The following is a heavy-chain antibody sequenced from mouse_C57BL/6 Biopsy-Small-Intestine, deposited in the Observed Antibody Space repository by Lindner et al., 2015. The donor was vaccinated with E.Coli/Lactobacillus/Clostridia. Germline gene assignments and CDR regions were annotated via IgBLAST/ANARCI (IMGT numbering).Heavy chain of an antibody. CDR1: GYSFTDHN. D-gene: IGHD2-5*01. CDR3: ARYSNYEGYYAMDY. V-gene: IGHV1-39*01. Sequence: EVQLQESGPELVKPGASVKISCKASGYSFTDHNMNWVKQSNGKSLEWIGVINPNYGTTSYNQKFKGKATLTVDQSSSTAYMQLNSLTSEDSAVYYCARYSNYEGYYAMDYWGQGTSVTVSS. CDR2: INPNYGTT. J-gene: IGHJ4*01.